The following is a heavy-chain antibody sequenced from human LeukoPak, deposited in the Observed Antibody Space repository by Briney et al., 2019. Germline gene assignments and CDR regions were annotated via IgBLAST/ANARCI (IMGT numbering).Heavy chain of an antibody. D-gene: IGHD3-9*01. V-gene: IGHV1-24*01. CDR1: GYTLTELS. Sequence: ASVKVSCKVSGYTLTELSMHWVRQAPGKGLEWMGGFDPEDGETIYAQKFQGRVTMTEDTSTDTAYMELSSLRSEDTAVYYCATRAPTYYDILTGYHLSYWGQGTLVTVSS. CDR2: FDPEDGET. J-gene: IGHJ4*02. CDR3: ATRAPTYYDILTGYHLSY.